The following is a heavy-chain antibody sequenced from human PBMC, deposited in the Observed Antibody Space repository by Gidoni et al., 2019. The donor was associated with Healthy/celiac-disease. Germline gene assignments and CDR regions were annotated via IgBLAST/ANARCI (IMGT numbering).Heavy chain of an antibody. Sequence: QVQLVQSGAEVKKPGASVKVSCKASGYTFTGYYMHWVRQAPGQGLEWMGWINPNSGGTNYAQKFQGRVTMTRDTSISTAYMELSRLRSDDTAVYYCARDRGGRYGSGSYSRHDYWGQGTLVTVSS. CDR3: ARDRGGRYGSGSYSRHDY. CDR1: GYTFTGYY. D-gene: IGHD3-10*01. J-gene: IGHJ4*02. CDR2: INPNSGGT. V-gene: IGHV1-2*02.